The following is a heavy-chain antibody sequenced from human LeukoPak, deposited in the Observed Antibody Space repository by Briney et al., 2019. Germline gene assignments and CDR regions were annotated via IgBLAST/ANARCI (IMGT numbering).Heavy chain of an antibody. CDR2: IYYSGST. D-gene: IGHD6-13*01. Sequence: SETLSLTCTVSGGSISSYYWSWIRQPPGKGLEWIGYIYYSGSTNYNPSLKSRVTISVDTSKNQFSLKLSSVTAADTAVYYCARLYSSSFFDYWGRGTLVTVSS. V-gene: IGHV4-59*08. J-gene: IGHJ4*02. CDR3: ARLYSSSFFDY. CDR1: GGSISSYY.